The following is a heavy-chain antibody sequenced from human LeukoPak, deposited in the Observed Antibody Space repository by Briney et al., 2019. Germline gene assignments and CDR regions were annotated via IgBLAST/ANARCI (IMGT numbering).Heavy chain of an antibody. CDR1: GFTFSSYS. V-gene: IGHV3-21*01. CDR3: ARDGSIVGATYFDY. Sequence: PGGSLRLSCAASGFTFSSYSMNWVRQAPGKGLEWVSSISSSSSYIYYADSVKGRFTISRDNAKNSLYLQTNSLRAEDTAVYYCARDGSIVGATYFDYWGQGTLVTVSS. J-gene: IGHJ4*02. CDR2: ISSSSSYI. D-gene: IGHD1-26*01.